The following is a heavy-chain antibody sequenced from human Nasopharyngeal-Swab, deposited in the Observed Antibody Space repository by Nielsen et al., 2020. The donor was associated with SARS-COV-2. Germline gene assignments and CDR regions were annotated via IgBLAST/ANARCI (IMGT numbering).Heavy chain of an antibody. V-gene: IGHV3-23*01. J-gene: IGHJ4*02. Sequence: WIRQPPGKGLEWVSGVSGSGGTTKYADSVKGRFTISRDNSKNKLYLQMHSLRVEDTAVYYCAKDRYCSGGACCFSGFDYWGQGTLVTVSS. CDR2: VSGSGGTT. CDR3: AKDRYCSGGACCFSGFDY. D-gene: IGHD2-15*01.